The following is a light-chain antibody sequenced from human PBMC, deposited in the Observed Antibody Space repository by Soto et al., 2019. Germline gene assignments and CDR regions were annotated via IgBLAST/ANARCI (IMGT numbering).Light chain of an antibody. V-gene: IGLV2-14*03. CDR1: SSDVGGYNY. CDR2: DVS. CDR3: SSYTTSNTRQIV. Sequence: QSVLTQPASVSGSPGQSITISCTGTSSDVGGYNYVSWYQHHPGKAPKLIIYDVSNRPSGVSIRFSASKSDNTASLTISGLQPEYGADYHCSSYTTSNTRQIVFVTGTKVTVL. J-gene: IGLJ1*01.